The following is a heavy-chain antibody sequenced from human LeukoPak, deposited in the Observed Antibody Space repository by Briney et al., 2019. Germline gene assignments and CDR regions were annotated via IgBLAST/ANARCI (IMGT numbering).Heavy chain of an antibody. Sequence: GSLRLSCAASGFTFSSYWMSWVRQPPGKGLEWIGEINHSGSTNYNPSLKSRVTISVDTSKNQFSLKLSSVTAADTAVYYCARDTSGSGCMDVWGQGTTVTVSS. CDR1: GFTFSSYW. CDR2: INHSGST. D-gene: IGHD3-22*01. CDR3: ARDTSGSGCMDV. J-gene: IGHJ6*02. V-gene: IGHV4-34*01.